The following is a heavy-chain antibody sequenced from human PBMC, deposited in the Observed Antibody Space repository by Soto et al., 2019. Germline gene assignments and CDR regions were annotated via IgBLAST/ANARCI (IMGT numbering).Heavy chain of an antibody. CDR3: AKRYCSGGSCYSSYFDY. CDR2: ISGSGGST. D-gene: IGHD2-15*01. V-gene: IGHV3-23*01. J-gene: IGHJ4*02. CDR1: GFTFSSYA. Sequence: VGSLRLSCAASGFTFSSYAMSWVRQAPGKGLEWVSAISGSGGSTYYADSVKGRFTISRDNSKNTLYLQMNSLRAEDTAVYYCAKRYCSGGSCYSSYFDYWGQGTLVTVSS.